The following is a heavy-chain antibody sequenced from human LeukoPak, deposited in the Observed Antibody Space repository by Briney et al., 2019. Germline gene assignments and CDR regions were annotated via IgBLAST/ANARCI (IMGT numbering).Heavy chain of an antibody. D-gene: IGHD1-26*01. Sequence: GRSLRLSCAASGFTFSSYGMHWVRRAPGKGLEWVAVISYDGSNKYYADSVKGRFTISRDNSKNTLYLQMNSLRAEDTAVYYCAKNPGGSYSGTMDVWGQGTTVTVSS. V-gene: IGHV3-30*18. CDR3: AKNPGGSYSGTMDV. CDR1: GFTFSSYG. CDR2: ISYDGSNK. J-gene: IGHJ6*02.